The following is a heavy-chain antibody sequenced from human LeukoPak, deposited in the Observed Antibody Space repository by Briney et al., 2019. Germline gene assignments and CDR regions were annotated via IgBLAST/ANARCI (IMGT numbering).Heavy chain of an antibody. CDR2: INHSGST. V-gene: IGHV4-34*01. Sequence: PSETLSLTCAVYGGSFSGYYWSWIRQPPGKGLEWIGEINHSGSTNYNPSLKSRVTMSVDTSKNQFSLKLSSVTAADTAVYYCARGSGSSWYRGGWFDPWGQGTLVTVSS. J-gene: IGHJ5*02. D-gene: IGHD6-13*01. CDR1: GGSFSGYY. CDR3: ARGSGSSWYRGGWFDP.